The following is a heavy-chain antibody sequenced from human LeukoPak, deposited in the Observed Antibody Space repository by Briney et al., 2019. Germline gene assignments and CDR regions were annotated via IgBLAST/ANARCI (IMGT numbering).Heavy chain of an antibody. J-gene: IGHJ6*03. V-gene: IGHV4-4*02. CDR3: ARHVSGRWFGDDYPYYADV. CDR2: IYHSGST. Sequence: PSGTLSLTCAVSGGSISSSNWWSWVRQPPGKGLEWIGEIYHSGSTNYNPSLKSRVTISVDKSKNQFSLKLSSVTAADTTLYYCARHVSGRWFGDDYPYYADVWGKGTTVTISS. CDR1: GGSISSSNW. D-gene: IGHD3-10*01.